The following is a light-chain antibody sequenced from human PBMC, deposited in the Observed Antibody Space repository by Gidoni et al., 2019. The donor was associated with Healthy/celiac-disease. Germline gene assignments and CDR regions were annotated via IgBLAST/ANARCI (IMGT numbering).Light chain of an antibody. V-gene: IGKV4-1*01. CDR1: QSVLYSSNNKNY. CDR3: HFRYT. CDR2: WAS. Sequence: DIVMTQSPDSLAVSLGERATINCKSSQSVLYSSNNKNYLAWYQQKPGQPPKLLIYWASTRESGVPDRFSGSGSGTDFTLTISSLQAEDVAVYYCHFRYTFGQGTKLEIK. J-gene: IGKJ2*01.